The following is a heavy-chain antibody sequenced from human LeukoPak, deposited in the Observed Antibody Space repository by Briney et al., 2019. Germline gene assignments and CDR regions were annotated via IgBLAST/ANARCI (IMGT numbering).Heavy chain of an antibody. J-gene: IGHJ4*02. Sequence: SETLSLTCTVSGGSISSYYWSWIRQPPGKGLEWIGDIYYSGSTNYNPSLKSRVTISVDTSKNQFSLKLSSVTAADTAVYYCARHQSKRVPAAERGYYFDYWGQGTLVTVSS. D-gene: IGHD2-2*01. V-gene: IGHV4-59*08. CDR3: ARHQSKRVPAAERGYYFDY. CDR2: IYYSGST. CDR1: GGSISSYY.